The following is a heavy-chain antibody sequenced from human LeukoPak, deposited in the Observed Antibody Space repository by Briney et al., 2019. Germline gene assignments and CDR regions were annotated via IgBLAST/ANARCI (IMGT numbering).Heavy chain of an antibody. CDR1: GGSISSGGYY. CDR2: IYYSGST. D-gene: IGHD1-26*01. Sequence: SETLSLTCTVSGGSISSGGYYWSWIRQQPGKGLEWMGYIYYSGSTYYNPSLKSRVTISVDTSKNQFSLRLTCVTAADTAVYYCARVQVGFFDYWGQGTLVTVSS. CDR3: ARVQVGFFDY. J-gene: IGHJ4*02. V-gene: IGHV4-31*03.